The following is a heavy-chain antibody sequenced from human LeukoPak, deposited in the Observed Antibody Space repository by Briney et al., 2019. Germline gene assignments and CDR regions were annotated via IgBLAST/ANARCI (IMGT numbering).Heavy chain of an antibody. J-gene: IGHJ4*02. CDR2: INQNGGEK. CDR3: ATGDDFWSGYYQLDY. Sequence: GGSLRLSCAASGFTLSDSWMTWVRQAPGKGLEWVANINQNGGEKEYVDSVKGRFTISRDNAKNSLYLQMNSLRAEDTAIYYCATGDDFWSGYYQLDYWGQGTLVTVSS. CDR1: GFTLSDSW. D-gene: IGHD3-3*01. V-gene: IGHV3-7*02.